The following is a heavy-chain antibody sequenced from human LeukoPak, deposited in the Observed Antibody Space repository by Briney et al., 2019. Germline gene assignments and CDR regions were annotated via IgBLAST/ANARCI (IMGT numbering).Heavy chain of an antibody. CDR3: ARSPWYWNDVLYYFDY. CDR1: GFASSDHA. Sequence: PGGSLRLSCAASGFASSDHAMNWVRQAPGKGLEWVSYISSSSSTIYYADSVKGRFTISRDNAKNSLYLQMNSLRAEDTAVYYCARSPWYWNDVLYYFDYWGQGTLVTVSS. CDR2: ISSSSSTI. J-gene: IGHJ4*02. V-gene: IGHV3-48*01. D-gene: IGHD1-1*01.